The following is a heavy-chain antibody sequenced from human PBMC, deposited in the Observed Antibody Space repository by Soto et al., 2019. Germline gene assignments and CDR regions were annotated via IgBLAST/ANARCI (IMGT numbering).Heavy chain of an antibody. J-gene: IGHJ6*02. CDR2: IDPSDSYT. Sequence: PGESLKISCKGSGYSFTSYWISWVRQMPGKGLEWMGRIDPSDSYTNYSPSFQGHVTISADKSISTAYLQWSSLKASDTAMYYCARARGGIQLIDYYGMDVWGQGTTVTVSS. D-gene: IGHD5-18*01. CDR1: GYSFTSYW. V-gene: IGHV5-10-1*01. CDR3: ARARGGIQLIDYYGMDV.